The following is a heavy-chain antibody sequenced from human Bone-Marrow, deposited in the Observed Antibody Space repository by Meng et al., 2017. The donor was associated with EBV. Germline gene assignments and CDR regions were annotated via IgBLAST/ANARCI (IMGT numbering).Heavy chain of an antibody. CDR1: GGAFSSDD. CDR2: IIPIFGTA. V-gene: IGHV1-69*06. D-gene: IGHD5-24*01. J-gene: IGHJ4*02. CDR3: ARDGSVEMASI. Sequence: QVQRGQSGAEVKKPGSSVKVACKASGGAFSSDDISWVRQAPGQGLEWMGGIIPIFGTANYAQKFQGRVTITADKSTSTAYMELSSLRSEDTAVYYCARDGSVEMASIWGQGTLVTVSS.